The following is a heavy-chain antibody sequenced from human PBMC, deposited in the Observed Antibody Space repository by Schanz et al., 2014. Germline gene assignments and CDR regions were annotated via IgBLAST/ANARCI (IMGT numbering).Heavy chain of an antibody. V-gene: IGHV3-33*06. CDR1: GFTFSKYG. CDR3: AKESEIVVVVGTSMSGDFHH. Sequence: QVQLVESGGGVVQPGRSLRLSCAASGFTFSKYGVHWVRQAPGKGLEWVAVIWYNGSNKYYADSVRGRFTISRDNSKNTLYLQMNNLRAEDTAVYFCAKESEIVVVVGTSMSGDFHHWGQGTLXTVSS. D-gene: IGHD2-15*01. J-gene: IGHJ1*01. CDR2: IWYNGSNK.